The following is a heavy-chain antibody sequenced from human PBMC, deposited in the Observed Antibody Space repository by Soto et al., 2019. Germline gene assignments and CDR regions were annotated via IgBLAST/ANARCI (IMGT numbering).Heavy chain of an antibody. J-gene: IGHJ6*02. CDR3: ARSGDYGYYYVMDV. D-gene: IGHD4-17*01. Sequence: QVQLVESGGGVVQPGTSLRLSCVASGFTFSSYGMNWVRQVPGKGPEWVAVIWFDGSNEYYGDSVKGRFTISRDNSKNTLHLPVNRLRAADTAVYYCARSGDYGYYYVMDVWGQGTTVTVSS. CDR2: IWFDGSNE. V-gene: IGHV3-33*01. CDR1: GFTFSSYG.